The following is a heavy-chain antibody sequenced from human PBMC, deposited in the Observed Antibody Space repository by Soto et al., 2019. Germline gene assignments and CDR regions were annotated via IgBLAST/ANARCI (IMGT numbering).Heavy chain of an antibody. Sequence: GGSLRLSCAASGFTVSRNYMSWVRQAPGKGLEWVSVIYNGGSTYYADSVKGRFTISRDNSKNTLYLQMNSPRAEDTAVYYYARYRIPTGMDVWGQGTTVTVSS. CDR3: ARYRIPTGMDV. CDR2: IYNGGST. J-gene: IGHJ6*01. V-gene: IGHV3-66*01. CDR1: GFTVSRNY. D-gene: IGHD3-16*02.